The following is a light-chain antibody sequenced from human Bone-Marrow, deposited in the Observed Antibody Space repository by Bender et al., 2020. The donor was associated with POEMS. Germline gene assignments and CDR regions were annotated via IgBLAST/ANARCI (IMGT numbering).Light chain of an antibody. CDR2: DVR. CDR3: CSFGSSSTLYV. CDR1: SSDIGTYNY. Sequence: QSVLTQPASVSGSPGQSITISCSGTSSDIGTYNYVSWYQVYPDKAPKLLIYDVRSRPSGVSDRFSGSRSGYTASLTISGLRPEDEAHYYCCSFGSSSTLYVFGTGTKVTVL. V-gene: IGLV2-14*03. J-gene: IGLJ1*01.